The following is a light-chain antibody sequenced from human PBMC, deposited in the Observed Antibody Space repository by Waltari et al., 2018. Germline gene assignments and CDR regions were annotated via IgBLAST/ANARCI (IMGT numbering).Light chain of an antibody. CDR3: CSYAGSSTFVV. Sequence: QSALTQPASVSGSPGQSITISCTRTSRDVGSYNLVSWFQQHPGKAPKLMIYEGTKRPSGVSNRFSGSKSANTASLTISGLQAEDEADYYCCSYAGSSTFVVFGGGTKLTVL. CDR1: SRDVGSYNL. V-gene: IGLV2-23*03. CDR2: EGT. J-gene: IGLJ2*01.